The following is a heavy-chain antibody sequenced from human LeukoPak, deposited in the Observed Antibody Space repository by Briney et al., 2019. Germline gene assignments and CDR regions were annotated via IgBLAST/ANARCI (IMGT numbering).Heavy chain of an antibody. CDR3: ARDQSRDIRVDFDY. CDR1: GYTFGKYA. Sequence: SVKVSCKTSGYTFGKYAIHWVRQAPGQRFEWMGWIDGGNGDTRFSQKFQDRVSFTRDTFATTVYMEVTSLRSEDTAVYYCARDQSRDIRVDFDYWGQGTLVTVSS. CDR2: IDGGNGDT. J-gene: IGHJ4*02. V-gene: IGHV1-3*01. D-gene: IGHD2-15*01.